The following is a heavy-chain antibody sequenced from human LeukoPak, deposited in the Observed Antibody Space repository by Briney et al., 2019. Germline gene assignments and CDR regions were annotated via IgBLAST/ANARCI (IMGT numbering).Heavy chain of an antibody. CDR2: IYTSGST. CDR3: ARAKPKNMVRGLIMRRESRYYFDY. Sequence: PSETLSLTCTVSGGSISSYYWSWIRQPAGKGLEWIGRIYTSGSTNYNPSLKSRVTMSVDTSKNQLSLKLSSVTAEDTAVYYCARAKPKNMVRGLIMRRESRYYFDYWGQGTLVTVSS. J-gene: IGHJ4*02. D-gene: IGHD3-10*01. V-gene: IGHV4-4*07. CDR1: GGSISSYY.